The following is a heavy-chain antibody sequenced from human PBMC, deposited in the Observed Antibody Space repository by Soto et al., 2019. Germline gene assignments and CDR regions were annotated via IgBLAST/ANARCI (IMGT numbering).Heavy chain of an antibody. J-gene: IGHJ6*02. D-gene: IGHD6-19*01. Sequence: GWSLRLSCAASGFTFSSYAMSWVRQAPGKGLEWVSAISGSGGSTYYADSVKGRFTISRDNSKNTLYLQMNSLRAEDTAVYYCASGAVAGVYGMDVWGQGTTVTVSS. CDR1: GFTFSSYA. V-gene: IGHV3-23*01. CDR2: ISGSGGST. CDR3: ASGAVAGVYGMDV.